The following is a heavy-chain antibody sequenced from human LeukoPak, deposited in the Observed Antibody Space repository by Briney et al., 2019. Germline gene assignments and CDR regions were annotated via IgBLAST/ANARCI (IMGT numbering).Heavy chain of an antibody. Sequence: PSETLSLTCAVSGYSISSGYYWGWIRQPPGKGLEWIGSIYHSGSTYYNPSLKSRVTISVDTFKNQFSLKLSSVTAADTAVYYCALRDGYNYYFDYWGQGTLVTVSS. J-gene: IGHJ4*02. V-gene: IGHV4-38-2*01. CDR2: IYHSGST. CDR3: ALRDGYNYYFDY. CDR1: GYSISSGYY. D-gene: IGHD5-24*01.